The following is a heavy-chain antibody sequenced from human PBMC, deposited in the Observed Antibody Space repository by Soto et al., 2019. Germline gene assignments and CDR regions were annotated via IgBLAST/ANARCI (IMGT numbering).Heavy chain of an antibody. D-gene: IGHD3-3*01. CDR2: IYYSGST. Sequence: SETLSLTCTVSGGSISSSSYYWGWIRQPPGKGLEWIGSIYYSGSTYYNPSLKSRVTISVDTSKNQFSLKLSSVTAADTAVYYCARHVDLLDFWSGYRVGYMDVWGKGTTVTVSS. V-gene: IGHV4-39*01. J-gene: IGHJ6*03. CDR1: GGSISSSSYY. CDR3: ARHVDLLDFWSGYRVGYMDV.